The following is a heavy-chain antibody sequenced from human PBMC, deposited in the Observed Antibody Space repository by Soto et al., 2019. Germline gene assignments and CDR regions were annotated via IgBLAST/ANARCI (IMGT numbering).Heavy chain of an antibody. CDR1: GGSISSYY. V-gene: IGHV4-59*01. CDR3: ARDRDTAMVFDY. D-gene: IGHD5-18*01. CDR2: IYYSGST. J-gene: IGHJ4*02. Sequence: PSETLSLTCTVSGGSISSYYWSWIRQPPGKGLEWIGYIYYSGSTNYNPSLKSRVTISVDTSKNQFSLKLSSVTAADTAVYYCARDRDTAMVFDYWGQGTLVTVSS.